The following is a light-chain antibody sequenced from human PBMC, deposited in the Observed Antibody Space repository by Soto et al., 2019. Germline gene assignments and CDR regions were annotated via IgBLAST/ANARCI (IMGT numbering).Light chain of an antibody. CDR2: LNSDGSH. V-gene: IGLV4-69*01. CDR3: CSFAGTGTFGGYV. J-gene: IGLJ1*01. CDR1: SGHSSYA. Sequence: QSVLTQSPSASASLGASVKLTCTLSSGHSSYAIAWHQQQPEKGPRYLMKLNSDGSHSKGDGIPDRFSGSSSGAERYLTISSLQSEDEADYYCCSFAGTGTFGGYVFGVGTKLTVL.